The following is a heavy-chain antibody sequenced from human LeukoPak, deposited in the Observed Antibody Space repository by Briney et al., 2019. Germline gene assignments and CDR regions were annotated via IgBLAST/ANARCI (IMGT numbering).Heavy chain of an antibody. CDR3: ARRWKLYLDL. CDR2: IKEDGSVK. D-gene: IGHD5-24*01. Sequence: GGSLRLSCAASGFTFSIYWMTWVRQAPGKGLEWVANIKEDGSVKYYVDSVKGRFTISRDNAKKSLYLQMNNLSGEDTAVYFCARRWKLYLDLWGQGPTVTVSS. V-gene: IGHV3-7*01. CDR1: GFTFSIYW. J-gene: IGHJ6*01.